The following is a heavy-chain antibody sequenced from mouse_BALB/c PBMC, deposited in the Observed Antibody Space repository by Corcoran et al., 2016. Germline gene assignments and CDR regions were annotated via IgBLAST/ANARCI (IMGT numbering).Heavy chain of an antibody. Sequence: EIQLQQTGPELVKPGASVKISCKASGYSFTDYIMLWVKQSHGKSLEWIGNINPYYGSTSYNLKFKGKATLTVDKSSSTAYMQLNSLTSEDSAVYYCAREGLLRPFAYWGQGTLVTVSA. V-gene: IGHV1-39*01. CDR1: GYSFTDYI. D-gene: IGHD1-2*01. CDR2: INPYYGST. CDR3: AREGLLRPFAY. J-gene: IGHJ3*01.